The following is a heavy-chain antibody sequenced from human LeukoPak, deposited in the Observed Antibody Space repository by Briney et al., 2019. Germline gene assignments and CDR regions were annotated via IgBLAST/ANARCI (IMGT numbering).Heavy chain of an antibody. CDR2: VYTSGST. D-gene: IGHD3-16*01. CDR1: GGSISGYY. Sequence: SETLSLTCTVSGGSISGYYWSWILQPAGKELEWIGRVYTSGSTNYNPSLKIRVTMSIDTSKNQFSLNLSSVTAADTAVYYCAKSPSGRGGYNWFDPWGQGTLVTVSS. CDR3: AKSPSGRGGYNWFDP. J-gene: IGHJ5*02. V-gene: IGHV4-4*07.